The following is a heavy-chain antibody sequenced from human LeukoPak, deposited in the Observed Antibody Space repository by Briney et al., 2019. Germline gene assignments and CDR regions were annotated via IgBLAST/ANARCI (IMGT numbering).Heavy chain of an antibody. V-gene: IGHV3-48*03. J-gene: IGHJ3*02. CDR3: ARGIKTTPDAFDI. CDR2: IYSTGSAI. CDR1: EFTFSSSE. Sequence: PGGSLRLSCATSEFTFSSSEMNWVRQAPGKGLEWVSYIYSTGSAIHYADSVKGRFTVSIDSTKNSLYLQMNSLRAEDTAVYYCARGIKTTPDAFDIWGQGTKATVSS. D-gene: IGHD2-15*01.